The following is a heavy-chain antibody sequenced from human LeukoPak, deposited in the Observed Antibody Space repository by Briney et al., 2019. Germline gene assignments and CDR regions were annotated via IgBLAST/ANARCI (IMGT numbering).Heavy chain of an antibody. D-gene: IGHD1-26*01. J-gene: IGHJ4*02. CDR2: ISTSSSSI. Sequence: GGSLRLSRAASGFTFSSYSMNWVRQAPGKGLEWVSSISTSSSSIYYADSVKGRFTVSRDDAKNSMYLQMNSLRAEDTAVYYCASRSGSYLEVDYWGQGTLVTVSS. CDR1: GFTFSSYS. CDR3: ASRSGSYLEVDY. V-gene: IGHV3-21*01.